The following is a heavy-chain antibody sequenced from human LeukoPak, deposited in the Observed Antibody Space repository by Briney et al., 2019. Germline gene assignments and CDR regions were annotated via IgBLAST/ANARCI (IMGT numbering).Heavy chain of an antibody. D-gene: IGHD6-19*01. CDR3: ARDRAVAGTEAFDI. V-gene: IGHV4-31*03. CDR1: GGSISSGGYY. CDR2: IYYSGST. J-gene: IGHJ3*02. Sequence: SQTLSLTCTVSGGSISSGGYYWSWIRQHPGKGLEWIGYIYYSGSTYYNPPLKSRVTISVDTSKNQFSLKLSSVTAADTAVYYCARDRAVAGTEAFDIWGQGTMVTVSS.